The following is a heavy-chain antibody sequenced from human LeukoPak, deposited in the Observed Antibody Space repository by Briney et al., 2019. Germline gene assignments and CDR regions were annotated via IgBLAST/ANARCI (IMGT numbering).Heavy chain of an antibody. J-gene: IGHJ4*02. CDR3: ARHRRYDSNGYYEFAVDY. CDR1: GGSISSYY. D-gene: IGHD3-22*01. Sequence: SETLSLTCTVSGGSISSYYWSWIRQPPGKGLEWIGYIYYSGSTNYNPSLKSRVTISVDTSKNQFSLKLSSVTAADTAVYYCARHRRYDSNGYYEFAVDYWGQGTLVTVSS. CDR2: IYYSGST. V-gene: IGHV4-59*08.